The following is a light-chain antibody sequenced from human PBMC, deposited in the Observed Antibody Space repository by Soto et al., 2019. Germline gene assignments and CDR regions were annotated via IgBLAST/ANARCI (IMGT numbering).Light chain of an antibody. CDR1: SSNIGAGYD. CDR3: QSYDDSRRRNVV. V-gene: IGLV1-40*01. Sequence: QSVLTQPPSVSGAPGQRVTISCTGSSSNIGAGYDVHWYQQVPGTAPKLLIYGNTNRPSGVPDRFSGSKSGTSASLAITGLQAEDEADYFCQSYDDSRRRNVVFGGGTKLTVL. CDR2: GNT. J-gene: IGLJ2*01.